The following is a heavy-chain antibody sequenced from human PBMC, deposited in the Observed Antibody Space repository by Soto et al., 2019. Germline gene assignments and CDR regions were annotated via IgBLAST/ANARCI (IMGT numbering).Heavy chain of an antibody. J-gene: IGHJ5*02. CDR2: ISAYNGNT. V-gene: IGHV1-18*01. D-gene: IGHD1-26*01. CDR3: ARDRFDVGATNWFDP. CDR1: GYTFNSYG. Sequence: QVRLVQSGAEVKKPGASVKVSCKASGYTFNSYGISWVRQAPGQGLEWMGWISAYNGNTNYAQKLQGRVTMTTDTSTSTAYMELRSLRSDDTAVYYCARDRFDVGATNWFDPWGQGTLVTVSS.